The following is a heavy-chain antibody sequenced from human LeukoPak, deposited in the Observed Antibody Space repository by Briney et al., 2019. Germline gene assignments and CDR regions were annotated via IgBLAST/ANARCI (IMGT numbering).Heavy chain of an antibody. D-gene: IGHD2-2*01. CDR3: ARDPLRYCSSTSCEGNY. V-gene: IGHV3-48*01. J-gene: IGHJ4*02. CDR2: ISSSSSTI. CDR1: GFTFSSYS. Sequence: GGSLRLSCAASGFTFSSYSMSWVRQAPGKGQEWVSYISSSSSTIYYANSVKGRFTISRDNAKNSLYLQMNSLRAEDTAVYYCARDPLRYCSSTSCEGNYWGQGTLVTVSS.